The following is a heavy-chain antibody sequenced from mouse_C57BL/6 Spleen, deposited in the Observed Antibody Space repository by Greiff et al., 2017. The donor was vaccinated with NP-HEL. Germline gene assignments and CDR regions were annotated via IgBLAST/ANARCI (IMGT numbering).Heavy chain of an antibody. V-gene: IGHV7-3*01. D-gene: IGHD1-1*01. CDR3: ARSPHYGSSWYYFDY. CDR2: IRNKANGYTT. Sequence: EVKLMESGGGLVQPGGSLSLSCAASGFTFTDYYMSWVRQPPGKALEWLGFIRNKANGYTTEYSASVKGRFTISRDNSHSILYLQMNALRAEDSATFDCARSPHYGSSWYYFDYWGQGTTLTVSS. J-gene: IGHJ2*01. CDR1: GFTFTDYY.